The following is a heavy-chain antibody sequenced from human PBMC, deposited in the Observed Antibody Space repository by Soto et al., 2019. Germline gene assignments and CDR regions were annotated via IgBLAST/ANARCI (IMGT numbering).Heavy chain of an antibody. CDR3: AQDGVRLPANFNWFDP. V-gene: IGHV3-23*01. CDR2: SSGSGGST. J-gene: IGHJ5*02. D-gene: IGHD3-3*01. CDR1: GLTLSSHA. Sequence: PGRSRGLSWAASGLTLSSHAMSWVRHAPGKGLEWVSASSGSGGSTYYADSVKGRFTISRDNSKNTLYLQMNSLRAEDTAVYYCAQDGVRLPANFNWFDPWGQGTMVTVSS.